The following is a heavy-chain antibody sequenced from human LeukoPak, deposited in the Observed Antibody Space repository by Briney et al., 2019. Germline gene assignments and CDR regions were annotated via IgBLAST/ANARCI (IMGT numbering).Heavy chain of an antibody. D-gene: IGHD1-26*01. Sequence: GGSLRLSCATSGFTFSSYWMSWVRQAPGKGLEWVANINKDGGEKYYVDSVKGRFTISRDNAKNSLYLQMNSLRADDTAVYYCVKGSLPRYSGSPPAYWGQGTLVTVSS. CDR2: INKDGGEK. J-gene: IGHJ4*02. CDR3: VKGSLPRYSGSPPAY. V-gene: IGHV3-7*03. CDR1: GFTFSSYW.